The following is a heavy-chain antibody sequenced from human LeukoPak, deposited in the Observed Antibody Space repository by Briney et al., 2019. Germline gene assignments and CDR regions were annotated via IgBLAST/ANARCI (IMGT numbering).Heavy chain of an antibody. CDR3: ARDLGYYDSSGYCPHY. Sequence: GGSLRLSCAASGFTFSSYAMHWVRQAPGKGLEWVAVMSYDGSNKYYADSVKGRFTISRDNSKNTLYLQMNSLRAEDTAVYYCARDLGYYDSSGYCPHYWGQGTLVTVSS. J-gene: IGHJ4*02. CDR2: MSYDGSNK. D-gene: IGHD3-22*01. CDR1: GFTFSSYA. V-gene: IGHV3-30-3*01.